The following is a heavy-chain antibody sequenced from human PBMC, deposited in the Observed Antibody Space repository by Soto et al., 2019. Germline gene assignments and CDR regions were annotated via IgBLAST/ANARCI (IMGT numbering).Heavy chain of an antibody. V-gene: IGHV4-30-4*01. CDR3: ARGYYYDSSGYYYPLDY. J-gene: IGHJ4*02. D-gene: IGHD3-22*01. CDR1: GGSISSGDYY. CDR2: IYYSGST. Sequence: SETLSLTCTVSGGSISSGDYYWSWIRQPPGKGLEWIGYIYYSGSTYYNPSLKSRVTISVDTSKNQFSLKLSSVTAADTAVYYCARGYYYDSSGYYYPLDYWGQGTLVTVSS.